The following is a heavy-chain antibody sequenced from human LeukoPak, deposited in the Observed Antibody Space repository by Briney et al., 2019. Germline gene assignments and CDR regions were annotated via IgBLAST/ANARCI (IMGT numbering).Heavy chain of an antibody. CDR3: ARVRRGDYVPDY. Sequence: PSETLSLTCTVSGGSLSSGSYYWSWIRQPPGKGLEWIGYIYYSGSTNYNPSLKSRVTISVDTSKNQFSLKLSSVTAADTAVYYCARVRRGDYVPDYWGQGTLVTVSS. CDR2: IYYSGST. V-gene: IGHV4-61*01. J-gene: IGHJ4*02. CDR1: GGSLSSGSYY. D-gene: IGHD4-17*01.